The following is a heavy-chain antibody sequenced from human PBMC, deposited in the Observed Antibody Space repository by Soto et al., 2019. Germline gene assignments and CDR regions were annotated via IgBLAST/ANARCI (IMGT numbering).Heavy chain of an antibody. Sequence: GGSLRLSCAASGFTFSSYGMHWVRQAPGKGLEWVAVISYDGSNKYYADSVKGRFTISRDNSKNTLYLQMNSLRAEDTAVYYCAKGLLGYYYGSGSYDTFDIWGQGTMVTVSS. J-gene: IGHJ3*02. CDR1: GFTFSSYG. V-gene: IGHV3-30*18. D-gene: IGHD3-10*01. CDR2: ISYDGSNK. CDR3: AKGLLGYYYGSGSYDTFDI.